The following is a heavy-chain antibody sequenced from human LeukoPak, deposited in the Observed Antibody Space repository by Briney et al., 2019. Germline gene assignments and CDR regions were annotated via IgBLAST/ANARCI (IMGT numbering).Heavy chain of an antibody. V-gene: IGHV3-74*01. D-gene: IGHD1/OR15-1a*01. CDR2: IKTDGSDR. Sequence: GGPLRLSCVVSGHSFSDYWMHGVRKSPGKGRVWVSGIKTDGSDRRYADSVKGRFTISRDNAKNTLYLQMNSLRAEDTAVYYCIRDILTVNTNDSWGQGTLVTVSS. CDR1: GHSFSDYW. J-gene: IGHJ5*01. CDR3: IRDILTVNTNDS.